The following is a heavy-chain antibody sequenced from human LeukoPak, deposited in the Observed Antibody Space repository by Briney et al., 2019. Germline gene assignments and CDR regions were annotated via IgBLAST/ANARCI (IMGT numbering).Heavy chain of an antibody. Sequence: GGSLRLSCEASGFTFSSYGMHWVRQAPGKGLEWVAVISYDGSNKYYADSVKGRFTISRDNSKNTLYLQMNSLRAEDTAVYYCAKDWDSGSYYFDYWGQGTLVTVSS. CDR2: ISYDGSNK. J-gene: IGHJ4*02. CDR3: AKDWDSGSYYFDY. D-gene: IGHD1-26*01. CDR1: GFTFSSYG. V-gene: IGHV3-30*18.